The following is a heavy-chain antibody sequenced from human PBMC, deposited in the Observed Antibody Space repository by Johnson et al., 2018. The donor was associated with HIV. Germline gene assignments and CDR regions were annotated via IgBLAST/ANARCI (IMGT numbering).Heavy chain of an antibody. J-gene: IGHJ3*02. CDR1: GFTFSSYA. V-gene: IGHV3-30*04. Sequence: VQLLESGGGVVQPGRSLRLSCAASGFTFSSYAMHWVRQAPGKGLEWVAIISYDGSNKYYADSVKGRFTISRDNSKNTLYLQMNSLRAEEKAVYYCARQFRSVGAPDAFDIWGQGTMVTVSS. CDR3: ARQFRSVGAPDAFDI. D-gene: IGHD1-26*01. CDR2: ISYDGSNK.